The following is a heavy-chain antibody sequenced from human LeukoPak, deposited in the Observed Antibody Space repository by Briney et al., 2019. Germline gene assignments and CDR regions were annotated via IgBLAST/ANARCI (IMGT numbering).Heavy chain of an antibody. D-gene: IGHD1-20*01. J-gene: IGHJ4*02. V-gene: IGHV6-1*01. CDR3: ARAYNWNRPIYHDY. CDR2: TYYRYKWYN. Sequence: SQTLSLTCAISGDSVSSNSAAWNWIRQSPSRGLEWLGRTYYRYKWYNDYAVSVKSRITINPDTSKNQFSLQLNTVTPEDTAVYYCARAYNWNRPIYHDYWGQGTLVTVSS. CDR1: GDSVSSNSAA.